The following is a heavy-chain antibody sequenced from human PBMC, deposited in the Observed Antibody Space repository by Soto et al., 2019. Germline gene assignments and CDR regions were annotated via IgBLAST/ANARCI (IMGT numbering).Heavy chain of an antibody. CDR2: ISYDGSNK. D-gene: IGHD2-15*01. Sequence: PGGSLRLSCAASGFTFSSYGMHWVRQAPGKWLEWVALISYDGSNKYYADSVKGRFTISRDNSKNTLSLQMNSLRAEDTAVYYCARDQRYCSGGTCYSGHAFDIWGQGTMVTVSS. J-gene: IGHJ3*02. CDR1: GFTFSSYG. CDR3: ARDQRYCSGGTCYSGHAFDI. V-gene: IGHV3-30*03.